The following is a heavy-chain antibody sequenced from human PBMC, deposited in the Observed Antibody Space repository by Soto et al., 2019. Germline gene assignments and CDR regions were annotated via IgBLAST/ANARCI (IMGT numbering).Heavy chain of an antibody. CDR1: GFSFSDSW. V-gene: IGHV3-7*01. CDR3: ARDPIRGDGYAFDY. Sequence: EVQLVESGGGLVQPGGSLRLACETSGFSFSDSWMTWVRQAPGKGLEWVANIKKDSREKYYVDSVKGRFTMYRDHAKNSLFLPRASLRASDTAVYYGARDPIRGDGYAFDYWGQGTLVTVSP. J-gene: IGHJ4*02. CDR2: IKKDSREK. D-gene: IGHD5-12*01.